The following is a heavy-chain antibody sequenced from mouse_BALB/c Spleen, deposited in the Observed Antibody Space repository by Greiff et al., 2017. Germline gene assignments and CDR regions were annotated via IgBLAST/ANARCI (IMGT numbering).Heavy chain of an antibody. Sequence: VPVQPSWAGLVKPWGSGELSFQGSCYTFPSYDIKWVRQRPEQGLEWIGWIFPGDGSTKYNEKFKGKATLTTDKSSSTAYMQLSRLTSEDSAVYFCARGITSAYWGQGTLVTVSA. V-gene: IGHV1-85*01. CDR2: IFPGDGST. J-gene: IGHJ3*01. CDR3: ARGITSAY. D-gene: IGHD1-2*01. CDR1: CYTFPSYD.